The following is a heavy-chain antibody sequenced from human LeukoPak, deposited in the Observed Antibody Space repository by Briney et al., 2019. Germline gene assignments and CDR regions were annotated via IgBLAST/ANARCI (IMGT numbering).Heavy chain of an antibody. CDR2: GSYSGST. CDR1: GGSISSSSYY. Sequence: SETLSLTCTVSGGSISSSSYYWGWIRQPPGKGLEWIGGGSYSGSTYYNPSLKSRVTVSVDTSKNQFSLKLSSVTAADTAVYYCARWGYSYGIDYWGQGTLVTVSP. CDR3: ARWGYSYGIDY. D-gene: IGHD5-18*01. J-gene: IGHJ4*02. V-gene: IGHV4-39*01.